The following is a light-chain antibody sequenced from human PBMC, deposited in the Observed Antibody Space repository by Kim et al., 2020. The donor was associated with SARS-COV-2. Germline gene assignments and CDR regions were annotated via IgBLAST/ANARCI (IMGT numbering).Light chain of an antibody. J-gene: IGLJ2*01. CDR1: SLRSYY. V-gene: IGLV3-19*01. CDR3: QSRDSGGNVV. Sequence: VALGQTVRITCQGDSLRSYYATWYQQKPRQAPVLVIYGRNNRPSGIPDRCSGSTSGNTASLTISGAQAEDEADFYCQSRDSGGNVVFGGGTKVTVL. CDR2: GRN.